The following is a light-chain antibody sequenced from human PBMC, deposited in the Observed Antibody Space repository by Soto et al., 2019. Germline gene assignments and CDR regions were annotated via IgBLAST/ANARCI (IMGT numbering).Light chain of an antibody. CDR1: SSDVGAYNY. Sequence: QSVLTQPASVSGSPGHSITISCTGTSSDVGAYNYVSWYQQHPGKAPKLMIYEVNYRPSGVSNRFSGSKSGITASLTISGLQAEDEADYYCSSYASTSTAVFGTGTKVTVL. CDR3: SSYASTSTAV. V-gene: IGLV2-14*01. J-gene: IGLJ1*01. CDR2: EVN.